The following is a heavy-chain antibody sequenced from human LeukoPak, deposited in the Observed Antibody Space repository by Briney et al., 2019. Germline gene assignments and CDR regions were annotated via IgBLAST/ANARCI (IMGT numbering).Heavy chain of an antibody. D-gene: IGHD6-13*01. Sequence: NPSETLSLTCTVSGGSISSSSYYWGWIRQPPGKGLEWIGSIYYSGSTYYNPSLKSRVTISVDTSKNHFSLELSSVTAADTAVYFCARGRVSSSSWSSTYYYYFYMDVWGKGTTVTVSS. J-gene: IGHJ6*03. V-gene: IGHV4-39*07. CDR3: ARGRVSSSSWSSTYYYYFYMDV. CDR1: GGSISSSSYY. CDR2: IYYSGST.